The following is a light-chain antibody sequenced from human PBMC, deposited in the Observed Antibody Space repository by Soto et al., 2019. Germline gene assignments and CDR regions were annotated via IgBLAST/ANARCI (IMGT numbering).Light chain of an antibody. CDR3: QQYASSPLT. CDR2: DAS. CDR1: QSVGRNY. V-gene: IGKV3-20*01. J-gene: IGKJ4*01. Sequence: EIGLTQSPGPLSVSPGERATLSCRASQSVGRNYLAWYQQKPGQAPRLLIYDASSRATGIPDRFSGSGSGTDFTLTISRLEPEDFAVYSCQQYASSPLTFGGGTKVEAK.